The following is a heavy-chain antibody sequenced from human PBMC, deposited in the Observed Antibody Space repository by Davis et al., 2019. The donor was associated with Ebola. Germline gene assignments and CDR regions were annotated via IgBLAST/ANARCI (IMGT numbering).Heavy chain of an antibody. CDR1: GFIFRRYG. Sequence: GESLKISCAASGFIFRRYGMHWVRQAPGKGLEWVAVISYDGSNKYYADSVKGRFTISRDNFKNTLYLETKRLRAEDTAVYYCVKERDGYNYLFDYWGQGTLVTVSS. V-gene: IGHV3-30*18. J-gene: IGHJ4*02. D-gene: IGHD5-24*01. CDR2: ISYDGSNK. CDR3: VKERDGYNYLFDY.